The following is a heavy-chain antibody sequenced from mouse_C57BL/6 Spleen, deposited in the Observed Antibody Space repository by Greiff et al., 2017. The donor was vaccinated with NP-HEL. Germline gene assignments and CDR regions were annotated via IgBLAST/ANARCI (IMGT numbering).Heavy chain of an antibody. Sequence: VQLQQSGAELVKPGASVKISCKASGYAFSSYWMNWVKQRPGKGLEWIGQIYPGDGDTNYNGKFKGKATLTADKSSSTAYMQLSSLTSEDSAVYFCARRDDGYFLYFDYWGQGTTLTVSS. J-gene: IGHJ2*01. D-gene: IGHD2-3*01. CDR3: ARRDDGYFLYFDY. CDR2: IYPGDGDT. CDR1: GYAFSSYW. V-gene: IGHV1-80*01.